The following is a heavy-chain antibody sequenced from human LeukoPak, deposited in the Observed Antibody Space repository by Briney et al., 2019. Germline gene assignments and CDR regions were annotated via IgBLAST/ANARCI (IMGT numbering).Heavy chain of an antibody. Sequence: GSLRLSCAASGFTFSSYAMSWVRQAPGKGLEWVSAISGSGGSTYYADSVKGRFTISRDNSKNTLYLQMNSLRAEDTAVYYCAKDHYDSSGYYPRYWGQGTLVTVSS. V-gene: IGHV3-23*01. CDR1: GFTFSSYA. D-gene: IGHD3-22*01. J-gene: IGHJ4*02. CDR3: AKDHYDSSGYYPRY. CDR2: ISGSGGST.